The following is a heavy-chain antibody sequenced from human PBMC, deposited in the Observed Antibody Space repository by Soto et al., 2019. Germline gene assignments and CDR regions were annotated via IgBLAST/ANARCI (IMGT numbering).Heavy chain of an antibody. D-gene: IGHD4-4*01. J-gene: IGHJ3*02. CDR2: ISAYNGNT. CDR3: ARTSNYYGSNDAFDI. Sequence: ASVKVSCKASGYTFTSYGISWVRQAPGQGLEWMGWISAYNGNTNYAQKLQGRVTMTTDTSTSTAYMELRSLRSDDTAVYYCARTSNYYGSNDAFDIWGQGTMVTVSS. CDR1: GYTFTSYG. V-gene: IGHV1-18*01.